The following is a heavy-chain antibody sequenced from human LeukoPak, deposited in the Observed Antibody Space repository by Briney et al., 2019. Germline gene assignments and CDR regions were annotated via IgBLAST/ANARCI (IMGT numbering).Heavy chain of an antibody. V-gene: IGHV3-23*01. Sequence: GGSLRLSCAASGFTFSSYAMSWVRQAPGKGLEWVSAISGSGGSTYYADSVRGRFTISRDNAKNTLYLQINSLRAEDTAVYYCARGATYAYYFDFWGQGSLVTVSS. CDR3: ARGATYAYYFDF. D-gene: IGHD1-26*01. J-gene: IGHJ4*02. CDR2: ISGSGGST. CDR1: GFTFSSYA.